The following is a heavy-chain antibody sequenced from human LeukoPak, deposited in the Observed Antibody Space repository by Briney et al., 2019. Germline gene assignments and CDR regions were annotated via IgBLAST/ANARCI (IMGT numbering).Heavy chain of an antibody. D-gene: IGHD3-3*01. J-gene: IGHJ6*02. CDR2: IDPNSGGT. CDR3: ARERGIWSGYYGQAMDV. Sequence: ASVKVSCKASGYTFTDYYMHLVRQAPGQGLEWMGWIDPNSGGTNYAQKFQGRVTVTRDTSITTAYMELSGLRSDDTAVYYCARERGIWSGYYGQAMDVWGQGTTVTVSS. V-gene: IGHV1-2*02. CDR1: GYTFTDYY.